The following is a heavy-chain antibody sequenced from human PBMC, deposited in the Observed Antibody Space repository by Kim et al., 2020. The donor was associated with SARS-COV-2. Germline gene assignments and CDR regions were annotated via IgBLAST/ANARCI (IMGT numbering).Heavy chain of an antibody. V-gene: IGHV3-33*05. J-gene: IGHJ5*02. CDR2: ISYDGSNK. D-gene: IGHD3-22*01. Sequence: GGSLRLSCAASGFTFSSYGMHWVRQAPGKGLEWVAVISYDGSNKYYADSVKGRFTISRDNSKNTLYLQMNSLRAEDTAVYYCARAAGYDSSGYYPAWGQGTLVTVSS. CDR3: ARAAGYDSSGYYPA. CDR1: GFTFSSYG.